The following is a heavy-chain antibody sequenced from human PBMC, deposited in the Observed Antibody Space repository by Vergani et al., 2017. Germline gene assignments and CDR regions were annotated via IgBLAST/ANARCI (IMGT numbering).Heavy chain of an antibody. Sequence: EVQLLESGGGLVQPGGSLRLSCAASGFTFSSYAMSWVRQAPGKGLEWVSAISGSGGSTYYADSVKGRFTISRDNAKNSLYLQMNSLRAEDTALYYCAKDIAYDFWSGYFKYWGQGTLVTVSS. CDR1: GFTFSSYA. V-gene: IGHV3-23*01. CDR2: ISGSGGST. CDR3: AKDIAYDFWSGYFKY. D-gene: IGHD3-3*01. J-gene: IGHJ4*02.